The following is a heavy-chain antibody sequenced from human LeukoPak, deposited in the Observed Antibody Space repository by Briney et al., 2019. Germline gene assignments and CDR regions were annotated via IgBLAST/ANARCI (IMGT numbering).Heavy chain of an antibody. CDR3: ARGGDFWSGKENDY. Sequence: SETLSLTCTVSGGSISSGSYYWSWIRQPAGKALEWIGRIYTSGSTNYNPSLKSRVTISVDTSKNQFSLKLSSVTAADTAVYYCARGGDFWSGKENDYWGQGTLVTVSS. J-gene: IGHJ4*02. V-gene: IGHV4-61*02. D-gene: IGHD3-3*01. CDR2: IYTSGST. CDR1: GGSISSGSYY.